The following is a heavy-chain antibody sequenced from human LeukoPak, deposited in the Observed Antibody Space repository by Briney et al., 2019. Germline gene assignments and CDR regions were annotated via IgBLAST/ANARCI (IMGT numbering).Heavy chain of an antibody. CDR2: IYYSGST. CDR1: GGSISGSSYY. Sequence: PSETLSLTCTVSGGSISGSSYYWGWIRRPPGKGLEWIGSIYYSGSTYYNPSLKSRVTISVDTSKNQFSLKLSSVTAADTAVYYCARQDMTTVTTLDYWGQGTLVTVSS. V-gene: IGHV4-39*01. J-gene: IGHJ4*02. CDR3: ARQDMTTVTTLDY. D-gene: IGHD4-17*01.